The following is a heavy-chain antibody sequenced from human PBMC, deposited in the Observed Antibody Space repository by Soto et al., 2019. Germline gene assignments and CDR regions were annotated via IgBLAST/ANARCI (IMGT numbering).Heavy chain of an antibody. V-gene: IGHV5-51*01. CDR2: IYPGDSDT. CDR1: GYSFTKYW. CDR3: ARLSFGSGSYYTAPDY. Sequence: LGESLKISCKGSGYSFTKYWIGWVRQMPGKGLEWMGIIYPGDSDTTYSSSFQGQVTISADKSITTAFLQWGGLKASDTAVYYCARLSFGSGSYYTAPDYWGQGTLVTVSS. D-gene: IGHD3-10*01. J-gene: IGHJ4*02.